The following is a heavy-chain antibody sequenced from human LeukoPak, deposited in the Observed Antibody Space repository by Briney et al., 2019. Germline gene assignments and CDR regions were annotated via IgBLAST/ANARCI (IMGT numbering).Heavy chain of an antibody. CDR1: GFTVSSNY. D-gene: IGHD6-19*01. CDR2: ISSSSSYI. CDR3: ARERARAVAGEVDY. Sequence: GGSLRLSCAASGFTVSSNYMSWVRQAPGKGLEWVSSISSSSSYIYYADSVKGRFTISRDNAKNSPYLQMNSLRAEDTAVYYCARERARAVAGEVDYWGQGTLVTVSS. J-gene: IGHJ4*02. V-gene: IGHV3-21*03.